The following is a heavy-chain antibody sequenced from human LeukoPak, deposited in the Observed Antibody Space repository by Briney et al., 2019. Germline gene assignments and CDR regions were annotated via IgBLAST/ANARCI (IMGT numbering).Heavy chain of an antibody. D-gene: IGHD3-22*01. Sequence: SETLSLTCAVYGGSFTGYYWTWIRQPPGKGLEWIGEINHSGSTNYNPSLKSRVSISVDTSKNQFSLNLSSVTVADTAAYYCAKDGGNYYDTGGNYLMRSYMDVWGKGTTVTVSS. CDR2: INHSGST. V-gene: IGHV4-34*01. J-gene: IGHJ6*03. CDR3: AKDGGNYYDTGGNYLMRSYMDV. CDR1: GGSFTGYY.